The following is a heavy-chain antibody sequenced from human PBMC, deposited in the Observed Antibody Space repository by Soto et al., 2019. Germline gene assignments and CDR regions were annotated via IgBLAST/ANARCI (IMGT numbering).Heavy chain of an antibody. V-gene: IGHV3-7*03. CDR2: IKNDGSEK. Sequence: PGGSLRLSCAASGISTSSYWMGWVRQAPGRGLEWVASIKNDGSEKYYMDSLKGRFTISRDNALNSLYLQMNSLRAEVTAVYFCVTGYHSDYWGQGTLVTVSS. J-gene: IGHJ4*02. CDR3: VTGYHSDY. CDR1: GISTSSYW. D-gene: IGHD5-18*01.